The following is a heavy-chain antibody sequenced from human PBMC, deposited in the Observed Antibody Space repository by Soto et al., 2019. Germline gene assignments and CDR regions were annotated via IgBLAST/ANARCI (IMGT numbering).Heavy chain of an antibody. D-gene: IGHD5-12*01. CDR2: INPSGGST. CDR1: GYTFTGYY. V-gene: IGHV1-46*01. J-gene: IGHJ6*02. Sequence: ASVKVCCKASGYTFTGYYMHWGRQAPGQGLEWMGIINPSGGSTSYAQKFQGRVTMTRDTSTSTVYMELSSLRSEDTAVYYWARARRRLQLSYYYYGKDVWGQGTTVT. CDR3: ARARRRLQLSYYYYGKDV.